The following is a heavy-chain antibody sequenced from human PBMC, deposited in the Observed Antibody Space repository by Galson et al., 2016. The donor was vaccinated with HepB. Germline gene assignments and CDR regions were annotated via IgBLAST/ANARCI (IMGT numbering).Heavy chain of an antibody. CDR1: GGSISSYY. CDR2: IYYSGST. Sequence: SETLSLTCTVSGGSISSYYWSWIRQPPGKGLEWIGYIYYSGSTNYNPSLKSRVTISVDTSKNQFSLKLSSVTAADTAVYYCARGLKAARHYYYYYYMDVWGKGTTVTVSS. V-gene: IGHV4-59*01. J-gene: IGHJ6*03. CDR3: ARGLKAARHYYYYYYMDV. D-gene: IGHD6-6*01.